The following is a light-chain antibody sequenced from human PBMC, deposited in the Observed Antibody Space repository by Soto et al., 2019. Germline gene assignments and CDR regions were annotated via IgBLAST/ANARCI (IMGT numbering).Light chain of an antibody. CDR3: SSYVTDSTYV. CDR1: SSDVGGYNY. CDR2: EVS. V-gene: IGLV2-14*01. J-gene: IGLJ1*01. Sequence: QSVLTQPSSVSGSPGQSTTTSCTGTSSDVGGYNYVSWYQQHPGKGPKLMIYEVSNRPSGVSYRFSGSKSGNTASLTISGLQAEDEADYYCSSYVTDSTYVFGTGTKVTVL.